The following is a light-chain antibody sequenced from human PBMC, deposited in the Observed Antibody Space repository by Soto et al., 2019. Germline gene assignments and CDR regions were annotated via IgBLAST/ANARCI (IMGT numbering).Light chain of an antibody. J-gene: IGLJ3*02. CDR2: EVS. CDR3: QAYDDSLTAFV. Sequence: QSVLTQPPSASGSPGQSVTISCTGTSSDVGGYNYVSWYQQHPGKAPKLMIYEVSKRPSGVPDRFSGSKSGNTASLTVSGLQAEDEAGYYCQAYDDSLTAFVFGGGTQLTVL. CDR1: SSDVGGYNY. V-gene: IGLV2-8*01.